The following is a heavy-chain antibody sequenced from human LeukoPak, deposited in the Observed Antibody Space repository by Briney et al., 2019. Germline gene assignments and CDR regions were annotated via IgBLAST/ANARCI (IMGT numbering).Heavy chain of an antibody. CDR2: IWYDGSNK. V-gene: IGHV3-33*01. J-gene: IGHJ6*02. Sequence: PGGSLRLSCAAPGLTFSSYGMHWVRQAPGKGLEWVAVIWYDGSNKYYAESVKGRFTISRDNSKNTLYLQMNSLRAEDTAVYYCARDHLLTIFGVVPPGYGMDVWGQGTTVTVSS. CDR3: ARDHLLTIFGVVPPGYGMDV. CDR1: GLTFSSYG. D-gene: IGHD3-3*01.